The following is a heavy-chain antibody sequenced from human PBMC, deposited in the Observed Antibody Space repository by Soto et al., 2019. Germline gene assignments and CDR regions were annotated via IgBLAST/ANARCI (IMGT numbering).Heavy chain of an antibody. J-gene: IGHJ3*02. V-gene: IGHV1-18*01. CDR1: GYSFTRYG. D-gene: IGHD2-21*01. CDR2: ISGYNGDT. CDR3: ARGDESFLSPRAFDI. Sequence: ASLKVSCKASGYSFTRYGISWVRQAPGQGLEWMGWISGYNGDTNYAQKVQGRVTLTTDTSTTTVYLELRSLRSDDTAIYYCARGDESFLSPRAFDIWGQGTMVTVSS.